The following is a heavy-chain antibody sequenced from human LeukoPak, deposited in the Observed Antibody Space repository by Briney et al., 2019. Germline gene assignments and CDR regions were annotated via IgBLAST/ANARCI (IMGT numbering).Heavy chain of an antibody. CDR2: IYHSGST. Sequence: PSETLSLTCTVSGGSISSSFYYWGWIRQPPGKGLEWIGSIYHSGSTYYNPSLKSRVTISVDTSRNQFSLNLSPVTAADTAVYYCARGGGYYGSGSSENWFDPWGQGTLVTVSS. CDR3: ARGGGYYGSGSSENWFDP. D-gene: IGHD3-10*01. CDR1: GGSISSSFYY. J-gene: IGHJ5*02. V-gene: IGHV4-39*01.